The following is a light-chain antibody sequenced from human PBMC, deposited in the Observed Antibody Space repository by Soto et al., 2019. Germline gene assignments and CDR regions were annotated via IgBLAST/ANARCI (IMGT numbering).Light chain of an antibody. CDR2: GAS. CDR3: QQYGSSFPIT. Sequence: EVVLTQSPGTLSLSPGERATLSCRASQSVTSSFLVWYQQKPGQAPRLLIYGASSRATGIPDRFSGSGSGTDFTLTISGLEPEDFAVYYCQQYGSSFPITFGQGTRLEIK. CDR1: QSVTSSF. V-gene: IGKV3-20*01. J-gene: IGKJ5*01.